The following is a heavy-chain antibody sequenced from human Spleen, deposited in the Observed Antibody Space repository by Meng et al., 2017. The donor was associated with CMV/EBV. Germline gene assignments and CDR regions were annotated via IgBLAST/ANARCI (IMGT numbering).Heavy chain of an antibody. CDR1: GFTFSSFA. CDR3: AKYRTAMIASTYDY. J-gene: IGHJ4*02. CDR2: LSGSSATT. Sequence: SGFTFSSFAMTWVRQAPGKGLEWVSGLSGSSATTYYADSVKGRFTISRSNSRNTLYLQMNNLRVEDTAVYYCAKYRTAMIASTYDYWGQGILVTVSS. D-gene: IGHD3-22*01. V-gene: IGHV3-23*01.